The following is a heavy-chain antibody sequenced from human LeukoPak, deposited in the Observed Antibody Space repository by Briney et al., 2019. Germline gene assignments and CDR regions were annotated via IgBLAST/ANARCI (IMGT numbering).Heavy chain of an antibody. D-gene: IGHD6-6*01. J-gene: IGHJ3*01. CDR3: ARSSYSSSSSV. CDR2: INEGGNEK. CDR1: GFTFRNYW. Sequence: GGSLRLSCGVSGFTFRNYWMTWVRQVPGKGLEWVVNINEGGNEKNYVDSVKGRFTVSRVNAQNSLYLQMNSLRVEDTAVYYCARSSYSSSSSVWGQGTMVTVSS. V-gene: IGHV3-7*03.